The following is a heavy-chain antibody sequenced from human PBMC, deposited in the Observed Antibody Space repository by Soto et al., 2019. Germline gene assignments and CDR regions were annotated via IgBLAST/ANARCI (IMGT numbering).Heavy chain of an antibody. CDR1: GYTFTSYG. D-gene: IGHD3-9*01. CDR2: ISAYNGNT. CDR3: ARDQGILTGYDYFDY. J-gene: IGHJ4*02. V-gene: IGHV1-18*04. Sequence: ASGKVSCKASGYTFTSYGISCVRQAPGQVLEWMGWISAYNGNTNYAQKLQGRVTMTTDTSTSTAYMELRSLRSDDTAVYYCARDQGILTGYDYFDYWGQGTLVTVSS.